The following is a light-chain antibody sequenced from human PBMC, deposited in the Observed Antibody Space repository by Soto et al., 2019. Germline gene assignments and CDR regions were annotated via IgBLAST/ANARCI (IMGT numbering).Light chain of an antibody. J-gene: IGKJ1*01. CDR2: GAS. CDR1: QSVSSSY. Sequence: ETVLTHSAGTLSLTTEERATLSCRASQSVSSSYLAWYQQKPGQAPRLLIYGASNRATGIPDRFSGSGSGTDFTLTISSLQPEDVATYYCQKYNIAPRTFGQVAKADI. CDR3: QKYNIAPRT. V-gene: IGKV3-20*01.